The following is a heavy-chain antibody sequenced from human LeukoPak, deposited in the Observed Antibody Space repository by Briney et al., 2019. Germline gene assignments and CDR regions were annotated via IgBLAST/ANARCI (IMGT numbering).Heavy chain of an antibody. CDR2: ISWNSGSI. V-gene: IGHV3-9*01. D-gene: IGHD5-18*01. CDR1: GFTVSSNY. Sequence: PGGSLRLSCAASGFTVSSNYMSWVRQAPGKGLEWVSGISWNSGSIGYADSVKGRFTISRDNAKNSLYLQMNSLRAEDTALYYCAKGGYSLGSWFDPWGQGTLVTVSS. J-gene: IGHJ5*02. CDR3: AKGGYSLGSWFDP.